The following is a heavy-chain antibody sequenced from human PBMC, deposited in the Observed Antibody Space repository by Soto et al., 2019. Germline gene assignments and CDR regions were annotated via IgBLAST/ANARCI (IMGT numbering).Heavy chain of an antibody. V-gene: IGHV3-21*01. Sequence: GGSLRLSCAASGFTFSSYSMNWVRQAPGKRLEWVSSISSSSSYIYYADSVKGRFTISRDNAKNSLYLQMNSLRAEDTAVYYCARDVSRFRLAAAGTDFDYWGQGTLVTVSS. CDR3: ARDVSRFRLAAAGTDFDY. J-gene: IGHJ4*02. CDR2: ISSSSSYI. CDR1: GFTFSSYS. D-gene: IGHD6-13*01.